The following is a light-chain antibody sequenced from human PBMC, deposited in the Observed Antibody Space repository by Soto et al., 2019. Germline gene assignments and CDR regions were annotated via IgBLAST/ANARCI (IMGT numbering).Light chain of an antibody. CDR1: SNDIGPYNY. CDR3: SSYTSIIAGV. J-gene: IGLJ2*01. CDR2: DVT. V-gene: IGLV2-14*03. Sequence: QSALTQPASVSGSPGQSITISCTGTSNDIGPYNYVSWYQQHPGKAPKLLIYDVTNRASGVSDRFSGSKSGRTASLTISGLQAENEADYYCSSYTSIIAGVFGGGTKLTVL.